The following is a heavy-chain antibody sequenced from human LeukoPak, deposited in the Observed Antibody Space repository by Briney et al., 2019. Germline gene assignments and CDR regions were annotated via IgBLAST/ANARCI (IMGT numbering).Heavy chain of an antibody. CDR3: ARRPRGGYYFDY. CDR2: IIPIFGTA. Sequence: SVKVSCKASGGTFSSYAISWVRQAPGQGLEWMGGIIPIFGTANYAQKFQGRVTITADESTSTAYMELSSLRSEDTAVYYCARRPRGGYYFDYWGQGTLVTVSS. V-gene: IGHV1-69*01. J-gene: IGHJ4*02. CDR1: GGTFSSYA. D-gene: IGHD1-14*01.